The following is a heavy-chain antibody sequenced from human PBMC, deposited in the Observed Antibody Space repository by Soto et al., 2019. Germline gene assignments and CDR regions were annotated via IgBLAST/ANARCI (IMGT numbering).Heavy chain of an antibody. CDR2: IYYSGST. Sequence: SEPLSLPYTVAGVTISSYYWSWILQPPGKGLEWIGYIYYSGSTNYNPSLKSRVTISVDTSKHQFSLKLGSVTAADTAVYYCARLSNYSNYEYYYYYLDVWGKGTTVTVSS. D-gene: IGHD4-4*01. J-gene: IGHJ6*03. CDR3: ARLSNYSNYEYYYYYLDV. V-gene: IGHV4-59*01. CDR1: GVTISSYY.